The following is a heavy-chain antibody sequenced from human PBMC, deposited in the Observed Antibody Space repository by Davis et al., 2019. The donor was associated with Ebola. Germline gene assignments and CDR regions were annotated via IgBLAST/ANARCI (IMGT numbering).Heavy chain of an antibody. CDR1: GFTFSSYS. J-gene: IGHJ4*02. Sequence: GESLKISCAASGFTFSSYSMSWVRQAPGKGLEWVANIKQDGSEKYYVDSVKGRFTISRDNAKNSLYLQMNSLRAEDTAVYYCARVWSGAAAGTLDYWGQGTLVTVSS. V-gene: IGHV3-7*01. D-gene: IGHD6-13*01. CDR2: IKQDGSEK. CDR3: ARVWSGAAAGTLDY.